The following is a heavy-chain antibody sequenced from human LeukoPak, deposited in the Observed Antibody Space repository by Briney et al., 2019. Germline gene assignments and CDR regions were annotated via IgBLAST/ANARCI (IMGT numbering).Heavy chain of an antibody. CDR3: AINGDYGYDFDY. CDR1: VDPISRGNW. Sequence: SETLSLTCAVSVDPISRGNWWTWARHPPGKGLGLSGEIYHSGSTKYKPSLKSRGTISVDYSKNQFSLTLSAVTAADTAVYYCAINGDYGYDFDYWGQGTLGTVSS. D-gene: IGHD4-17*01. V-gene: IGHV4-4*02. CDR2: IYHSGST. J-gene: IGHJ4*02.